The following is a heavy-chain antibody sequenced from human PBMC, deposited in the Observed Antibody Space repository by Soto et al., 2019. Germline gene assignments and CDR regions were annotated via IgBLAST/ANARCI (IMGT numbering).Heavy chain of an antibody. CDR2: ISGGGGRT. CDR3: AKDRGMGSGWFYFDY. V-gene: IGHV3-23*01. D-gene: IGHD6-13*01. Sequence: EVQLLESGGGLVQPGGSLRLSCAASGFTFSTYDMSWVRQAPGKGLEWVSGISGGGGRTHHADSVKGRFTISRDNSKNTLYLQMNSLRAEDTAVYYCAKDRGMGSGWFYFDYWGQGTLVTVSS. CDR1: GFTFSTYD. J-gene: IGHJ4*02.